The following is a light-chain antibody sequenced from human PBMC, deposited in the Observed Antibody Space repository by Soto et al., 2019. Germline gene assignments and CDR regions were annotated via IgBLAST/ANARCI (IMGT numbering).Light chain of an antibody. CDR1: NIGSYS. Sequence: SYELTQPPSVSVAPGKTARITCGGNNIGSYSVHWYQQKPGQAPVLVIYYDSDRPSGIPERFSGSNSGNTATLTISRVEAGDEADYYCQVWDISSDHFSVFGTGTKVTVL. J-gene: IGLJ1*01. V-gene: IGLV3-21*04. CDR3: QVWDISSDHFSV. CDR2: YDS.